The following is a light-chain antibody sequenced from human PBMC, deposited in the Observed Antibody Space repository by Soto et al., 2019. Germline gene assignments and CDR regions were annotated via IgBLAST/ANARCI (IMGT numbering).Light chain of an antibody. Sequence: ETVMTQSPATLSVSPGERVTLSCRASQSVSSNLGWYQQKPGQAPRLLIYGASTRATGIPARFSGSGSGTGFTLTITTLQSEDFAVYYCQQYNTWPYTFGPGTKLEIK. J-gene: IGKJ2*01. CDR2: GAS. CDR3: QQYNTWPYT. V-gene: IGKV3-15*01. CDR1: QSVSSN.